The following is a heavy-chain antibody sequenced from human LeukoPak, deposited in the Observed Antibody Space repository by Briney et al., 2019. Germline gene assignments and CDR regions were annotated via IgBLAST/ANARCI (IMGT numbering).Heavy chain of an antibody. Sequence: GGSLRLSCAASGFLFSSYSMNWVRQAPGKGLEWVSYISSSGTTIYYADSVKGRFAISRDNAKNSLYLQMNSLRAEDTAVYYCARGLELRYFDWLLSGAYWGQGTLVTVSS. D-gene: IGHD3-9*01. V-gene: IGHV3-48*04. CDR1: GFLFSSYS. J-gene: IGHJ4*02. CDR3: ARGLELRYFDWLLSGAY. CDR2: ISSSGTTI.